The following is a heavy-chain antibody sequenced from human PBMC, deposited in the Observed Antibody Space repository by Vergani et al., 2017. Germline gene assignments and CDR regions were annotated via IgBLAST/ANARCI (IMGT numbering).Heavy chain of an antibody. CDR2: IIPIFGTA. CDR3: ARSNDGIVLMVYAHQGSYWYFDL. V-gene: IGHV1-69*06. J-gene: IGHJ2*01. Sequence: QVQLVQSGAEVKKPGSSVKVSCKASGGTFSSYAISWVRQAPGQGLEWMGGIIPIFGTANYAQKFQGRVTITADKSTSTAYMELSSLRSEDTAVYYCARSNDGIVLMVYAHQGSYWYFDLWGRGTLVTVSS. CDR1: GGTFSSYA. D-gene: IGHD2-8*01.